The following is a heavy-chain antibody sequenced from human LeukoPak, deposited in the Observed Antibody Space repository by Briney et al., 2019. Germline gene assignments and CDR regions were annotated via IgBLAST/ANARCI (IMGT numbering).Heavy chain of an antibody. Sequence: GGSLRLSCAASGFTLSSFNMNWVRQAPGKGLEWVSSISSSSSYIYYADSVKGRFTVSRDNAKKSLYLQVNSLRAEDTAVYYCARSPMVRGVIINYFDYWGQGTQVTVSS. J-gene: IGHJ4*02. V-gene: IGHV3-21*04. CDR3: ARSPMVRGVIINYFDY. CDR2: ISSSSSYI. D-gene: IGHD3-10*01. CDR1: GFTLSSFN.